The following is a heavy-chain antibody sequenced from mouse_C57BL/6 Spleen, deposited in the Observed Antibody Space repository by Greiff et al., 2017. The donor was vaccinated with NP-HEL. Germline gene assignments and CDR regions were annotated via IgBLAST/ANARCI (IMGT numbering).Heavy chain of an antibody. V-gene: IGHV1-5*01. CDR1: GYTFTSYW. J-gene: IGHJ2*01. D-gene: IGHD1-1*01. Sequence: EVQLQQSGTVLARPGASVKMSCKTSGYTFTSYWMHWVKQRPGQGLEWIGAIYPGNSDTSYNQKFKGKAKLTAVTSASTAYMELSSLTKEDSAVYYCTREDYYGSSSDYWGQGTTLTVSS. CDR3: TREDYYGSSSDY. CDR2: IYPGNSDT.